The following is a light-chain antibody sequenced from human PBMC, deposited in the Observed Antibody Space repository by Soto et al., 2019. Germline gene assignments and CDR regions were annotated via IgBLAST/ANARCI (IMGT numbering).Light chain of an antibody. CDR2: DVT. CDR3: SETISGSAYV. Sequence: QSVLTQPASVSGSPGQSITISCTGTSRDIGGYNYVSWYKQHPGEPPKLLIYDVTNRPSGISNRFSGSKSGNTASLTISGLQTDDEADNYSSETISGSAYVFGTGTKVPV. CDR1: SRDIGGYNY. J-gene: IGLJ1*01. V-gene: IGLV2-14*03.